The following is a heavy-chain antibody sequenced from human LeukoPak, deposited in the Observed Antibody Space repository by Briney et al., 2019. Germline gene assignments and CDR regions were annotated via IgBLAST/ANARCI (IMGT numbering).Heavy chain of an antibody. Sequence: PSETLSLTCAVSGGSISSSYRWSWVRQPPGKGLEWIGEIYHSGSTNYNSSLKSRVTMPVDKSKNQFSLKLSSVTAADTAVYYCARDRLLWFGELSFMKAFDIWGQGTMVTVSS. J-gene: IGHJ3*02. CDR2: IYHSGST. D-gene: IGHD3-10*01. CDR3: ARDRLLWFGELSFMKAFDI. V-gene: IGHV4-4*02. CDR1: GGSISSSYR.